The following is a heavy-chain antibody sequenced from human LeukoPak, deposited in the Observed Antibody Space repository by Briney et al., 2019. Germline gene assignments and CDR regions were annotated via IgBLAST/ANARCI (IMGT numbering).Heavy chain of an antibody. Sequence: PSETLSLTCSVSDVSITNGAYCWSWIRQPPGKGLEWIGYIYDSGTTYSNPSLRSRLTISVDTSQNQFSLYLTSVTAADTAVYFCARQVGRGTQIYYMDVWGKGTTVTVSS. J-gene: IGHJ6*03. V-gene: IGHV4-30-4*07. CDR3: ARQVGRGTQIYYMDV. D-gene: IGHD1-26*01. CDR1: DVSITNGAYC. CDR2: IYDSGTT.